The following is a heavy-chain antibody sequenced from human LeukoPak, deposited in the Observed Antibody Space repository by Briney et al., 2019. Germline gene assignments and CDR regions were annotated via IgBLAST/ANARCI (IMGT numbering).Heavy chain of an antibody. CDR1: GFTFSSYW. CDR3: ARDVGSSSWYGYYFDY. D-gene: IGHD6-13*01. Sequence: GGSLRLSCEGSGFTFSSYWMHWVRQSPGKGLVWVSYINGDGSNTKYADSVKGRFTISRDNAKNSLYLQMNSLRAEDTAVYYCARDVGSSSWYGYYFDYWGQGTLVTVSS. J-gene: IGHJ4*02. CDR2: INGDGSNT. V-gene: IGHV3-74*01.